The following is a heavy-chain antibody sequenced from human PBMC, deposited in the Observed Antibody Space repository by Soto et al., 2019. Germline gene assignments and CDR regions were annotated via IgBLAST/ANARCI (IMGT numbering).Heavy chain of an antibody. CDR2: ISAHNGNT. Sequence: QVHLVQSGAEVKKPGASVKVSCKGSGYAFTTYGITWVRQAPGQGLEWMGWISAHNGNTNYAQKLQGRVTVTRDTATSTAYMALRRLRSDDTAVYYGARGRYGDYWGQGALVTVSS. CDR1: GYAFTTYG. J-gene: IGHJ4*02. V-gene: IGHV1-18*01. D-gene: IGHD1-1*01. CDR3: ARGRYGDY.